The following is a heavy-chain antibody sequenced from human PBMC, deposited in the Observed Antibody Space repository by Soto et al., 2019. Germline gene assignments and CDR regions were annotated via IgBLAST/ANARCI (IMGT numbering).Heavy chain of an antibody. CDR3: TTPLLTSGSYSAGGDY. Sequence: SVSNAWMNWVRQAPGKGLEWVGRIKSKTDGGTTDYAAPVKGRFTISRDDSKNTLYLQMNSLKTEDTAVYYCTTPLLTSGSYSAGGDYWGQGTLVTVSS. V-gene: IGHV3-15*07. J-gene: IGHJ4*02. CDR2: IKSKTDGGTT. CDR1: SVSNAW. D-gene: IGHD1-26*01.